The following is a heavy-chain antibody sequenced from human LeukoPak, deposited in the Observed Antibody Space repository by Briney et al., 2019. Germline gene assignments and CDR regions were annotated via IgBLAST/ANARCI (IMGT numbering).Heavy chain of an antibody. Sequence: ASVKVSCKASGYSFTGYHIHWVRQAPGQGLEWKGCINTNNGDSIYAKKFKGRVTMTRDTSITTAYMEVASLRSDDTAVYYCARVQGYCSDGRCLFWGQGTPVTVSS. CDR1: GYSFTGYH. CDR3: ARVQGYCSDGRCLF. CDR2: INTNNGDS. J-gene: IGHJ4*02. D-gene: IGHD2-15*01. V-gene: IGHV1-2*02.